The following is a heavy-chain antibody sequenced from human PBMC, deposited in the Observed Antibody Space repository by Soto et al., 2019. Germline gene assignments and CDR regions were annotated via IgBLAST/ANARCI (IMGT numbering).Heavy chain of an antibody. CDR1: GGTFSSYA. V-gene: IGHV1-69*01. CDR2: VIPIFGTA. CDR3: SRCGGDYGSFAY. J-gene: IGHJ4*02. D-gene: IGHD2-21*02. Sequence: QVQLVQSGAEVKKPGSSVKVSCKASGGTFSSYAISWVRQAPGQGLEWMGGVIPIFGTANYAQKFQGRVTITADESTSTADMELSSLRSEDTGVYYWSRCGGDYGSFAYWCQGTLVTVSS.